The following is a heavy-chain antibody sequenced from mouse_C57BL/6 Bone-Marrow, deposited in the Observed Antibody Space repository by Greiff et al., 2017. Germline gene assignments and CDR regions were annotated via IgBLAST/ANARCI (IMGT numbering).Heavy chain of an antibody. J-gene: IGHJ4*01. CDR2: ISNGGGST. D-gene: IGHD2-1*01. CDR1: GFTFSDYY. Sequence: EVQGVESGGGLVQPGGSLKLSCAASGFTFSDYYMYWVRQTPEKRLEWVAYISNGGGSTYYPDTVKGRFTISRDNAKNTLYLQMSRLKSEDTAMYYCARHLLWNYAMDYWGQGTSVTVSS. CDR3: ARHLLWNYAMDY. V-gene: IGHV5-12*01.